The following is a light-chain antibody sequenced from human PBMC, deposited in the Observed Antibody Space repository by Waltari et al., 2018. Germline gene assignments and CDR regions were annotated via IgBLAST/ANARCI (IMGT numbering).Light chain of an antibody. Sequence: DTLMTQSPSSLSASVGDRVTITCRPSQAISTYVNWSQQTPGMAPKLLIFSSSPLHRGVSSRFSGRGSGTEFTLTISNLQPDDFATYYCQQSYSAPLAFGGGTKLDI. CDR2: SSS. CDR3: QQSYSAPLA. CDR1: QAISTY. J-gene: IGKJ4*01. V-gene: IGKV1-39*01.